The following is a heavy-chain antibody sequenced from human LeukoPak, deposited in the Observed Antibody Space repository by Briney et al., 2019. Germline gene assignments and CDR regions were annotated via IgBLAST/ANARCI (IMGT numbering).Heavy chain of an antibody. CDR3: ARRTAAMVNDY. Sequence: ASVKVSCKASGYTFSAYYMHWVRRAPGQGLEWMGWINPNNDGADYAQKFQGRVTMTRDTSISTVYMELRRLTSDDTAVYYCARRTAAMVNDYWGQGTLVTVSS. J-gene: IGHJ4*02. D-gene: IGHD2-8*01. V-gene: IGHV1-2*02. CDR1: GYTFSAYY. CDR2: INPNNDGA.